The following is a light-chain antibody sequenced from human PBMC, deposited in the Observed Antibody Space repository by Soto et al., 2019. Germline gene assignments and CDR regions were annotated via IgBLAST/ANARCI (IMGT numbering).Light chain of an antibody. CDR1: QTVRNN. V-gene: IGKV3-15*01. Sequence: EFVLTQSPGTLSLSPGERATLSCRASQTVRNNYLAWYQQKPGQAPRLLIYGASTRATGIPARFSGSGSETDFTLTISGLQSEDSAVYFCQQYNNWPFSFRQGTRLEIK. CDR2: GAS. J-gene: IGKJ5*01. CDR3: QQYNNWPFS.